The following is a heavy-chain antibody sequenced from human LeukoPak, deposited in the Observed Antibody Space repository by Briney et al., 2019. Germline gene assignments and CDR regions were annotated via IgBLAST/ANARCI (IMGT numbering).Heavy chain of an antibody. D-gene: IGHD6-6*01. CDR2: INWNGAST. V-gene: IGHV3-20*04. CDR3: ARDVEYSNIYFYYYIDV. CDR1: GFTFDDYD. Sequence: GGSXRLXCAASGFTFDDYDMSWVRQVPGKGREWGSAINWNGASTGYADSVKGRFTISRDNAKNSLYLQMNSLSAEDTALYFCARDVEYSNIYFYYYIDVWGKGTTVTVSS. J-gene: IGHJ6*03.